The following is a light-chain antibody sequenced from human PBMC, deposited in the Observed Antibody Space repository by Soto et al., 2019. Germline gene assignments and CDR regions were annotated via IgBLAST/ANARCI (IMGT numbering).Light chain of an antibody. CDR2: LTS. V-gene: IGKV1-39*01. Sequence: DIQMTQSPSSLSASIGDKVTLTCRSSHNISRFLNWYQLKPGTAPKLLIYLTSNLQSGVPPRFSGSGAATDFTLTITSLQPDDFATYFCQQSYSTWYSFGQGTKLEIK. CDR1: HNISRF. CDR3: QQSYSTWYS. J-gene: IGKJ2*03.